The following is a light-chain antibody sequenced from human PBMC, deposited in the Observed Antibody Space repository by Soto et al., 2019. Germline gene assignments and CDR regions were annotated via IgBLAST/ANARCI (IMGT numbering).Light chain of an antibody. V-gene: IGLV2-14*01. Sequence: QSALTQPASVSGSAGPSISISCTGTSSDVGGYNYVSWYQQHPGKAPILMIYEVRNRPSGVSNRFSGSKSGNTASLTISGLQAEDEADYYCSSDPGSSTVFGGGTKLTVL. J-gene: IGLJ3*02. CDR1: SSDVGGYNY. CDR2: EVR. CDR3: SSDPGSSTV.